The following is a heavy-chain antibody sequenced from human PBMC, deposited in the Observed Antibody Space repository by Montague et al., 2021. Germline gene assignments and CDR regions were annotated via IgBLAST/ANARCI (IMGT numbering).Heavy chain of an antibody. CDR1: SGSISSFS. CDR3: ARGGRRMGLYDFDY. CDR2: LYYSGDT. Sequence: SETLSLTCIVSSGSISSFSWAWIRQPPGKGLEWIGYLYYSGDTNYNPSLHSRLTFSLDTSRNQFFLRLTSVTAADTAVYYCARGGRRMGLYDFDYWGQGTLVTVSS. D-gene: IGHD1-26*01. V-gene: IGHV4-59*01. J-gene: IGHJ4*02.